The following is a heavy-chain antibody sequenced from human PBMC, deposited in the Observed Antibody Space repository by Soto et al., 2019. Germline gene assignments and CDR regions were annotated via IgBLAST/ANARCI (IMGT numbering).Heavy chain of an antibody. D-gene: IGHD5-12*01. J-gene: IGHJ6*02. V-gene: IGHV1-2*04. CDR3: ARGALPSSDPGPIVDIVATITPLLGYYYYYGMDV. CDR2: INPNSGGT. Sequence: ASVKVSCKASGYTFTGYYMHWVRQAPGQGLEWMGWINPNSGGTNYAQKFQGWVTMTRDTSISTAYMELSRLRSDDTAVYYCARGALPSSDPGPIVDIVATITPLLGYYYYYGMDVWGQGTTVTVSS. CDR1: GYTFTGYY.